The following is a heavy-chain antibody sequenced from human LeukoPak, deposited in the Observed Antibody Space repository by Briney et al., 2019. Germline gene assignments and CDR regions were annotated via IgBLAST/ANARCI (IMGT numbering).Heavy chain of an antibody. D-gene: IGHD6-13*01. CDR1: GGSISSYY. V-gene: IGHV4-59*01. J-gene: IGHJ4*02. CDR3: ARGYGSSWYADFDY. CDR2: IYYSGST. Sequence: PSETLSLTCTVSGGSISSYYWSWIRQPPGKGLEWIGYIYYSGSTNYNPSLKSRVTISVDTSKNQFSLKLSSVTAADTAVYYCARGYGSSWYADFDYWGQGTLVTVSS.